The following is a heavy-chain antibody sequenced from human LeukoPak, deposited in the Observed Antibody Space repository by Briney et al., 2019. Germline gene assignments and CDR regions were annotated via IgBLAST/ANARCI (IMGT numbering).Heavy chain of an antibody. Sequence: GGSLRLSCAASGFTSSSYWMHWVRQAPGKGLVWVSRINSDGSSTSYADSVKGRFTISRDNAKNTLYLQMNSLRAEDTAVYYCARARAGPGFDYWGQGTLVTVSS. J-gene: IGHJ4*02. CDR2: INSDGSST. D-gene: IGHD1-14*01. CDR3: ARARAGPGFDY. CDR1: GFTSSSYW. V-gene: IGHV3-74*01.